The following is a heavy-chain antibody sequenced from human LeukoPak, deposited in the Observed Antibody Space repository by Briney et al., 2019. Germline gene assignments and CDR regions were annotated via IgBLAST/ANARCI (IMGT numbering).Heavy chain of an antibody. Sequence: AGGSLRLSCAASGFTFTTYSMAWVRQAPGKGLEWISSITSTGFGTYYADSVKGRFTVSRDNSKSTVHLQMTNLRAGDTAIYYCATDAGSWNILDHWGQGNLVTVSS. V-gene: IGHV3-23*01. D-gene: IGHD2-15*01. CDR2: ITSTGFGT. CDR3: ATDAGSWNILDH. J-gene: IGHJ5*02. CDR1: GFTFTTYS.